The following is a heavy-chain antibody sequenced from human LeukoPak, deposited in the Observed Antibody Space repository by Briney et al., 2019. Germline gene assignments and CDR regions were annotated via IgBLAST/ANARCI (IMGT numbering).Heavy chain of an antibody. CDR2: INPNSGGT. CDR3: ARDWAYYYDSSGY. J-gene: IGHJ4*02. V-gene: IGHV1-2*02. CDR1: GYTFTGYY. D-gene: IGHD3-22*01. Sequence: GASVKVSCKASGYTFTGYYMHWVRQAPGQGLEWMGWINPNSGGTNYAQKFQGRVTMTRDTSISTAYMELSRLRSDDTAVYYCARDWAYYYDSSGYWGQGTLVTVSS.